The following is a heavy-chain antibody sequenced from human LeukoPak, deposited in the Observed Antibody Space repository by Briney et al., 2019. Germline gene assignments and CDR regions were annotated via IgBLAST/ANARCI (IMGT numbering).Heavy chain of an antibody. J-gene: IGHJ6*02. CDR3: ATRIAARPDYYYGMDV. CDR2: IYYSGST. Sequence: SETLSLTCTVSGGSISSYYWSWIRQPPGKGLEWIGYIYYSGSTNYNPSLKSRVPISVDTSKNQFSLKLSSVTAADTAVYYCATRIAARPDYYYGMDVWGQGTTVTVSS. D-gene: IGHD6-6*01. CDR1: GGSISSYY. V-gene: IGHV4-59*08.